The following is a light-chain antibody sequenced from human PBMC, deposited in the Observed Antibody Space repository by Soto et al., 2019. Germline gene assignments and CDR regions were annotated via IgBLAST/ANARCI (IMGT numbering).Light chain of an antibody. J-gene: IGLJ1*01. CDR2: DVS. CDR1: SSDVGGYNY. CDR3: CSSAGSYIYV. Sequence: QSVLTQPRSVSGSPGQSVTISCTGTSSDVGGYNYVSWYQQHPGKAPKLMIYDVSKRPSGVPDRFSGSKSGNTASLTISGLQAEDEADYHCCSSAGSYIYVFGTGTKVTVL. V-gene: IGLV2-11*01.